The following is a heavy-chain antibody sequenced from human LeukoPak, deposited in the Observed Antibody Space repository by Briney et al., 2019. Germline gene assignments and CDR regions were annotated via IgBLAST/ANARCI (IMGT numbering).Heavy chain of an antibody. V-gene: IGHV1-18*04. CDR3: ARHSGSGWQALGY. CDR2: TSYSGNT. CDR1: GYTFSNYG. J-gene: IGHJ4*02. D-gene: IGHD6-19*01. Sequence: ASVKVSCKASGYTFSNYGISWVRQAPGLGLEWMGWTSYSGNTNYAQKFQDRVTMTTDTSATTAYMELRSLESDDTAVYYCARHSGSGWQALGYWGQGTLVTVSS.